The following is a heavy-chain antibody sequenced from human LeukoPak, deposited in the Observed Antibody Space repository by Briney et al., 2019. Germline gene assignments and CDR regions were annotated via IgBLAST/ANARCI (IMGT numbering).Heavy chain of an antibody. CDR2: INPNSGGT. J-gene: IGHJ4*02. Sequence: ASVKVSCKASGYTFTGYYMHWVRQAPGQGLEWMGRINPNSGGTNYAQKFQGRATMTRDTSISTAYMELSRLRSDDTAVYYCARAPRYCSSTSCLIFDYWGQGTLVTVSS. D-gene: IGHD2-2*01. CDR1: GYTFTGYY. CDR3: ARAPRYCSSTSCLIFDY. V-gene: IGHV1-2*06.